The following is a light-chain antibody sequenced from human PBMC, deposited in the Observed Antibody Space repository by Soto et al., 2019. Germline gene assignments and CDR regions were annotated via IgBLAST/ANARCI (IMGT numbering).Light chain of an antibody. V-gene: IGKV3-20*01. CDR3: QQYSTSPIS. CDR1: QVTSRY. Sequence: ENVLTQSPGTLSLSPGERATLSCRASQVTSRYLSWYQQRPGQAPRLLIYGASSMATGIPDRFSGSGSGTDFTLTISRLEPEDFAVYYCQQYSTSPISFGQGTRLEIK. CDR2: GAS. J-gene: IGKJ5*01.